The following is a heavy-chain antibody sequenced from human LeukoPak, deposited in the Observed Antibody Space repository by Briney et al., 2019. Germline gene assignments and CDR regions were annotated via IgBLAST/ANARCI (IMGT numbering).Heavy chain of an antibody. CDR3: ARAIVGATWVFDY. D-gene: IGHD1-26*01. CDR1: GRSISTYY. V-gene: IGHV4-59*07. Sequence: SDTLSLTCTLSGRSISTYYGSWIRHPPGKGLEWIGYIYYSGSTNYNPSLKSRVTISVDTSKNQFSLKLSSVTAADTAVYYCARAIVGATWVFDYWGQGTLVTVSS. J-gene: IGHJ4*02. CDR2: IYYSGST.